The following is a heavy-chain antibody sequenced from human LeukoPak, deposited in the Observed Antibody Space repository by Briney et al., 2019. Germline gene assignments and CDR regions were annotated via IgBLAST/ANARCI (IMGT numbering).Heavy chain of an antibody. CDR3: ARERGYCSSTSCYPFDY. D-gene: IGHD2-2*01. J-gene: IGHJ4*02. CDR2: IKQDGSEK. CDR1: GFTFSSYW. Sequence: GGSLRLSCAASGFTFSSYWMSWVRQAPGKGLEWVANIKQDGSEKYYVDSVKGRFTISRDNAKISLYLQMNSLRAEDTAVYYCARERGYCSSTSCYPFDYWGQGTLVTVSS. V-gene: IGHV3-7*03.